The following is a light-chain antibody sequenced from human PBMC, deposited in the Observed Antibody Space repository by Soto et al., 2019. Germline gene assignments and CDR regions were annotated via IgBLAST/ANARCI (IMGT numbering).Light chain of an antibody. J-gene: IGLJ1*01. Sequence: QSVLTQPASVSVTPGQSITISCTGSNSDVGIYDFVSWYQHHPGRAPKLIVSEVSHRPSGVSNRFSGSKSGNTASLTISGLQYEDEADYYCISYTSDDVRYVFGTGTKVTVL. CDR1: NSDVGIYDF. CDR2: EVS. CDR3: ISYTSDDVRYV. V-gene: IGLV2-14*01.